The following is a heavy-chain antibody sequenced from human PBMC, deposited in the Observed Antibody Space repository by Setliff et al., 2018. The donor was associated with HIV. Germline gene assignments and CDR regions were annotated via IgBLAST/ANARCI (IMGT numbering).Heavy chain of an antibody. CDR2: IRSKTDGETE. D-gene: IGHD6-6*01. V-gene: IGHV3-15*01. J-gene: IGHJ6*03. CDR1: GFAFSSHQ. CDR3: AKQYSMYYYYYMDV. Sequence: GGSLRLSCAASGFAFSSHQMSWVRQAPGKGLEWVGRIRSKTDGETEDYAAPVKGRFTISRDDSKNTLYLQMNSLKIEDTAVYYCAKQYSMYYYYYMDVWGKGTTVTVSS.